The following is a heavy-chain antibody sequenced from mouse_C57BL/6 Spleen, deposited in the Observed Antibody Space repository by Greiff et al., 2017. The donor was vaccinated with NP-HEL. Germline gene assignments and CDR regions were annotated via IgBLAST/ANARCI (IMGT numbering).Heavy chain of an antibody. CDR1: GYTFTSYW. D-gene: IGHD1-1*01. CDR3: ARSPSTTVVAPYFDY. CDR2: IHPNSGST. J-gene: IGHJ2*01. Sequence: VQLQQPGAELVKPGASVKLSCKASGYTFTSYWMHWVKQRPGQGLEWIGMIHPNSGSTNYNEKFKSKATLTVDKSSSTAYMQLSSLTSEDSAVYYCARSPSTTVVAPYFDYWGQGTTLTVSS. V-gene: IGHV1-64*01.